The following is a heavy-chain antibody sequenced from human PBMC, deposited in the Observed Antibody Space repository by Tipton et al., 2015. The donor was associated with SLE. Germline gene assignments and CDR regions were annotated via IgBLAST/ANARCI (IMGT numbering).Heavy chain of an antibody. CDR1: GGSFSGYY. D-gene: IGHD3-10*01. V-gene: IGHV4-34*01. CDR2: INHSGST. CDR3: ARDLVRGVSGDY. J-gene: IGHJ4*02. Sequence: TLSLTCAVYGGSFSGYYWSWIRQPPGKGLEWIGEINHSGSTNYNPSLKSRVTISVDKSKNQFSLKLSSVTAADTAVYYCARDLVRGVSGDYWGQGTLVTVSS.